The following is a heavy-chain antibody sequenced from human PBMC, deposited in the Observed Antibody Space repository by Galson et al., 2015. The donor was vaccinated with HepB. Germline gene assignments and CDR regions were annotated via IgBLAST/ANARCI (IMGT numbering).Heavy chain of an antibody. CDR2: INHSGST. Sequence: ETLSLTCAVYGGSFSGYYWSWIRQPPGKGLEWIGEINHSGSTNYNPSLKSRVTISVDTSRNQFSLKLSSVTAADTAVYYCARRRGVVPAAMRIDYWGQGTLVTVSS. V-gene: IGHV4-34*01. CDR1: GGSFSGYY. J-gene: IGHJ4*02. D-gene: IGHD2-2*01. CDR3: ARRRGVVPAAMRIDY.